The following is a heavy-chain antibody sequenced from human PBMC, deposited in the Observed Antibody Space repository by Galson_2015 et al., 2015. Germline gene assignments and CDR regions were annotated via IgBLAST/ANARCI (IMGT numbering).Heavy chain of an antibody. D-gene: IGHD2-15*01. V-gene: IGHV3-74*01. CDR1: GFTFSSYW. CDR2: INSDGSST. Sequence: SLRLSCAASGFTFSSYWMHWVRQAPGKGLVWVSRINSDGSSTSYADPVKGRFTISRDNAKNTLYLQMNSLRAEDTAVYYRAREGCSGGSCYFLYYYYGMDVWGQGTTVTVSS. CDR3: AREGCSGGSCYFLYYYYGMDV. J-gene: IGHJ6*02.